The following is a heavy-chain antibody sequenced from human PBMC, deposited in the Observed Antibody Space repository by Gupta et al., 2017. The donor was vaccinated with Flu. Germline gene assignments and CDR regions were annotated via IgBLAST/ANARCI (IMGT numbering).Heavy chain of an antibody. J-gene: IGHJ4*02. CDR1: SY. Sequence: SYLQWVGQAPGKGLVWVSRINPDGSSTTCAESVKGRFTISRDNAKNTLYLQMNSLGDDDTAVYYCATVTSGCWGQGTLVTVSS. CDR3: ATVTSGC. V-gene: IGHV3-74*03. D-gene: IGHD4-17*01. CDR2: INPDGSST.